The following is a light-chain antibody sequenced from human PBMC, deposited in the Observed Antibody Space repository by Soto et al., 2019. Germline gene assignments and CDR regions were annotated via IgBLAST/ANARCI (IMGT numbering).Light chain of an antibody. CDR1: QNIDIN. Sequence: DIVMTQSPATLSVSPGETATLSCRASQNIDINLVWYQQKPGQAPRLFIFRASTRATGIPARFSGSGSGTEFTLTIRLLHSVDGASSYCQHYHHWPPIPCGERTRLEI. V-gene: IGKV3-15*01. CDR2: RAS. CDR3: QHYHHWPPIP. J-gene: IGKJ5*01.